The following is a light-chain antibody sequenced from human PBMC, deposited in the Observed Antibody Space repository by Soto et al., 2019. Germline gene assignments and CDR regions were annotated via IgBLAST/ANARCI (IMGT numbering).Light chain of an antibody. V-gene: IGKV1-9*01. CDR1: QGISSY. Sequence: IQLTQSPSSLSAPVGDRVTITCRASQGISSYLAWYQQKPGKAPKLLIYAASTLQSGVPSRFSGSGSGTDFTLTISSLQPEDFATYYCQQLNSYPLTFGRGTKADIK. J-gene: IGKJ4*01. CDR3: QQLNSYPLT. CDR2: AAS.